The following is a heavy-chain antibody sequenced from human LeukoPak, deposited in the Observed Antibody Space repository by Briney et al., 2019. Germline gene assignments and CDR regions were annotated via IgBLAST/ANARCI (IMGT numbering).Heavy chain of an antibody. V-gene: IGHV4-38-2*02. D-gene: IGHD6-19*01. CDR1: GYSISSGYY. J-gene: IGHJ6*03. CDR3: ARGGSGWYHYYYMDV. CDR2: IYHSGST. Sequence: SETLSLTCTVSGYSISSGYYWGWIRQPPGKALEWIGSIYHSGSTYYNPSLKSRVTISVDTSKNQFSLKLSSVTAADTAVYYCARGGSGWYHYYYMDVWGKGTTVTISS.